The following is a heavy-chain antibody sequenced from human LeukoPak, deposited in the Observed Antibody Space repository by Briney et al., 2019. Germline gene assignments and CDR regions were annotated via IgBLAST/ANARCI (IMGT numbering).Heavy chain of an antibody. CDR2: ISWNSGSI. Sequence: PGGSLRLSCAASGFTFDDYAMHRVRQAPGKGLEWVSGISWNSGSIGYADSVKGRFTISRDNAKNSLYLQMNSLRAEGTALYYCAKETLWFGYAFDIWGQGTMVTVSS. CDR3: AKETLWFGYAFDI. J-gene: IGHJ3*02. V-gene: IGHV3-9*01. CDR1: GFTFDDYA. D-gene: IGHD3-10*01.